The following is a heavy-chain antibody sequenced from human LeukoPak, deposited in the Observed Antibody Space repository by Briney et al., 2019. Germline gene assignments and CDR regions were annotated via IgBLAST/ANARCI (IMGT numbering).Heavy chain of an antibody. V-gene: IGHV3-30*02. Sequence: GGSLRLSCAASGFTFSSYGMHWVRQAPGKGLEWVAFIRNDGSNKYYADSVKGRFTISRDNSKNTLYLQMNSLRAEDTAVYYCADRSSSGNYFDYWGQGTLVTVSS. CDR2: IRNDGSNK. CDR1: GFTFSSYG. CDR3: ADRSSSGNYFDY. J-gene: IGHJ4*02. D-gene: IGHD6-6*01.